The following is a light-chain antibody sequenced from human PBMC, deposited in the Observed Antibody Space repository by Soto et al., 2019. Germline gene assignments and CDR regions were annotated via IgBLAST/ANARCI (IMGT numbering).Light chain of an antibody. CDR3: QQYNNWPPWT. J-gene: IGKJ1*01. V-gene: IGKV3-20*01. CDR2: DAS. CDR1: QSVTSIY. Sequence: EIVLTQSPGTLSLSPGERVTLSCRASQSVTSIYLAWYQQKPGQAPRLLIYDASTRATGIPDRFSGSGSGTDFTLTISRLEPEDFAVYYCQQYNNWPPWTFGQGTKVDIK.